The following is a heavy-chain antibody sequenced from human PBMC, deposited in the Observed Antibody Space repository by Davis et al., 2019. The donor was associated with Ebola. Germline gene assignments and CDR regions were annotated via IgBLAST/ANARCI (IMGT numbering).Heavy chain of an antibody. Sequence: GESLKISCAASGFIFSNYWMSWVRQAPGKGPEWVAIIKQDGGEKCYVDSVKGRFTISRDNAKNSLFLQMNSLRAEDTALYYCARHDYGDSHFDYWGQGTLVTVSS. V-gene: IGHV3-7*03. CDR1: GFIFSNYW. D-gene: IGHD4-17*01. CDR2: IKQDGGEK. J-gene: IGHJ4*02. CDR3: ARHDYGDSHFDY.